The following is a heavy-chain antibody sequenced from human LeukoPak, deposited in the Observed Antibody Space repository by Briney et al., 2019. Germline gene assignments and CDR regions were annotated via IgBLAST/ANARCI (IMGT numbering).Heavy chain of an antibody. V-gene: IGHV1-8*01. D-gene: IGHD5-12*01. J-gene: IGHJ5*02. CDR1: GYTFTSYD. CDR3: ARPIVATIMGPYNWFDP. CDR2: MNPNSGNT. Sequence: ASVKVSCKASGYTFTSYDINWVRQATGQGLEWMGWMNPNSGNTGYAQKFQGRVTMTRNTSISTAYTELSSLRSEDTAVYYCARPIVATIMGPYNWFDPWGQGTLVTVSS.